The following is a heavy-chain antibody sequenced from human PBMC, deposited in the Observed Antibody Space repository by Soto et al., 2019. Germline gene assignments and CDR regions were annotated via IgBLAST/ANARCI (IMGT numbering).Heavy chain of an antibody. CDR3: AMGGGSLVTDDY. D-gene: IGHD3-9*01. Sequence: SETLSLTCTVSGGSISSGDYYWSWIRQPPGKGLEWIGYIYYSGSTYYNPSLKSRVTISVDTSKNQFSLKLSSVTAAETAVYYCAMGGGSLVTDDYWGQGTLVTVSS. J-gene: IGHJ4*02. CDR1: GGSISSGDYY. CDR2: IYYSGST. V-gene: IGHV4-30-4*01.